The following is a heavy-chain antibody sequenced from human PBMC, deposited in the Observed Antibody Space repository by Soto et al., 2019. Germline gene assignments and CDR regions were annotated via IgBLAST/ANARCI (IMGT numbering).Heavy chain of an antibody. V-gene: IGHV4-39*02. CDR1: GGSISSSSYY. J-gene: IGHJ3*02. Sequence: NPSETLSLTCTVSGGSISSSSYYWGWIRQPPGKGLEWIGSIYYSGSTYYNPSLKSRVTISVDTSKNQFSLKLSSVTAADTAEYYCARENSYGYSAFDIWGQGTMVTVSS. CDR2: IYYSGST. D-gene: IGHD5-18*01. CDR3: ARENSYGYSAFDI.